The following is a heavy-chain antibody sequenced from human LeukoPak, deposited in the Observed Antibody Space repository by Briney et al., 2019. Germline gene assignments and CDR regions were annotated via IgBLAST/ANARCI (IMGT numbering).Heavy chain of an antibody. CDR1: GYTFTGYY. J-gene: IGHJ4*02. Sequence: ASVKVSCKASGYTFTGYYMHWVRQAPGQGLEWMGWINPNSGGTNYAQKFQGRVTMTRDTSISTAYMELSRLRSEDTAVYYCARAVTYYYDSSGYYFDYWGQGTLVTVSS. CDR3: ARAVTYYYDSSGYYFDY. D-gene: IGHD3-22*01. CDR2: INPNSGGT. V-gene: IGHV1-2*02.